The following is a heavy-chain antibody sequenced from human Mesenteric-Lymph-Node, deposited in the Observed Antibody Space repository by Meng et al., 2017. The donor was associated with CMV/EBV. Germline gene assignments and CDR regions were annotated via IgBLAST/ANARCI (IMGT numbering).Heavy chain of an antibody. V-gene: IGHV3-30*02. J-gene: IGHJ4*02. CDR3: ARAQLAAAHFDY. CDR2: IRYDGSNK. Sequence: GGSLRLSCAASGFTFSSYGMHWVRQAPGKGLEWVAFIRYDGSNKYYADSVKGRFTISRDNSKNTLYLQMNSLRAEDTAVYYCARAQLAAAHFDYWGQGTLVTVSS. CDR1: GFTFSSYG. D-gene: IGHD6-13*01.